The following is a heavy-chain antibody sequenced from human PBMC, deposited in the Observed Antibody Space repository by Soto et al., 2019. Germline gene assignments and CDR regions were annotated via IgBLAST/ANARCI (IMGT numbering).Heavy chain of an antibody. J-gene: IGHJ4*02. D-gene: IGHD6-19*01. CDR2: INHSGST. Sequence: QVQLQQWGAGLLKPSETLSLTCAVYGGSFSGYYWSWIRQPPGKGLEWIGEINHSGSTNYNPSLKSRVTISVDTSKNQLSLKLSSVTAADTAVYYCARVPVAGTGEGVFDYWGQGTLVTVSS. V-gene: IGHV4-34*01. CDR1: GGSFSGYY. CDR3: ARVPVAGTGEGVFDY.